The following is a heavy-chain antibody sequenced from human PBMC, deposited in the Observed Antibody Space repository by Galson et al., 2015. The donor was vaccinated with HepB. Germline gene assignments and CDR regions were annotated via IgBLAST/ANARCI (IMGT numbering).Heavy chain of an antibody. V-gene: IGHV3-21*01. CDR1: GVRLNDYN. D-gene: IGHD5-12*01. J-gene: IGHJ4*02. Sequence: SLRLSCAVSGVRLNDYNMHWVRQAPGKGLEWVSYISPTGTNIYYVDSVKGRFTVSRDNAQNSLFLQMKSLRADDTAIYYCAAGSCSYDFDNGQTGLVDYWGQGSLVFVSS. CDR2: ISPTGTNI. CDR3: AAGSCSYDFDNGQTGLVDY.